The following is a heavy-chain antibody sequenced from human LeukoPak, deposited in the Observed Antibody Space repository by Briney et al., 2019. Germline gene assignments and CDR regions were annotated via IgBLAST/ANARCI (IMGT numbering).Heavy chain of an antibody. J-gene: IGHJ4*02. CDR1: GFTFSSYG. CDR2: IRYDGSNK. D-gene: IGHD6-13*01. CDR3: AKGTGYSSSWYYFDY. V-gene: IGHV3-30*02. Sequence: GGSLRLSCAASGFTFSSYGMHWVRQAPGKGLEWVAFIRYDGSNKYYADSVKGRFTISRDNSENTLYLQMNSLRAEDTAVYYCAKGTGYSSSWYYFDYWGQGTLVTVSS.